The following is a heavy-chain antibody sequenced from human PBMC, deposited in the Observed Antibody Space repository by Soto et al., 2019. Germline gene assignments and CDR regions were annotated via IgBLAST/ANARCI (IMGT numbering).Heavy chain of an antibody. Sequence: QVQLVQSGAEVKKPGASVKVSCKASGYTFTSYDINWVQLATGQGLEWMGWMNPNSGNTSYAQKFQGRVNMTRNTSISTAYMELSSLRSEDTAVYYCARLKQDYAVAWGQGTLVTVSS. CDR2: MNPNSGNT. CDR3: ARLKQDYAVA. D-gene: IGHD3-16*01. V-gene: IGHV1-8*01. CDR1: GYTFTSYD. J-gene: IGHJ5*02.